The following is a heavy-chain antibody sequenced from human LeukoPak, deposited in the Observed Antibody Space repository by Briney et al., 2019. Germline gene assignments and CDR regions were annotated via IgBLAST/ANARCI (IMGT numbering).Heavy chain of an antibody. V-gene: IGHV4-39*01. CDR3: ARVWVPSIYYYYGMDV. Sequence: SETLSLTCTVSGGSISSSSYSWGWIRQPPGKGLEWIGSIYYSGSTYYNPSLKSRVTISVDTSKNQFSLKLSSVTAADTAVYYCARVWVPSIYYYYGMDVWGQGTTVTVSS. D-gene: IGHD3-16*01. J-gene: IGHJ6*02. CDR2: IYYSGST. CDR1: GGSISSSSYS.